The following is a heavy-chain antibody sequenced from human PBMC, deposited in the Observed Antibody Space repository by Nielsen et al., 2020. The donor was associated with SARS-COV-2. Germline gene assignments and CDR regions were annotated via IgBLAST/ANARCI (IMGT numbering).Heavy chain of an antibody. CDR1: GFTFSNAW. V-gene: IGHV3-15*01. CDR2: IKSKTDGGTT. J-gene: IGHJ6*02. D-gene: IGHD3-3*01. Sequence: GESLKISCAASGFTFSNAWMSWVRQAPGKGLEWVGRIKSKTDGGTTDYAAPVKGRFTISRDDSKNTLYLQMNSLKTEDTAVYYCTTVRGGGFLEWLLSYYYYYYGMDVWGQGTTVTVSS. CDR3: TTVRGGGFLEWLLSYYYYYYGMDV.